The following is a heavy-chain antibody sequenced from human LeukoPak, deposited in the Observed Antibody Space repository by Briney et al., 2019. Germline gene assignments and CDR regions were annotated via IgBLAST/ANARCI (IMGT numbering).Heavy chain of an antibody. J-gene: IGHJ5*02. V-gene: IGHV1-8*03. CDR2: MNPNSGNT. Sequence: ASVKVSCKASGYTFTSYDINWVRQATGQGLEWMGWMNPNSGNTGYAQKFQGRVTITRNTSISTAYMELSSLRSEDTAVYYCARSSGSCWDSWWFDPWGQGTLVTVSS. D-gene: IGHD1-26*01. CDR1: GYTFTSYD. CDR3: ARSSGSCWDSWWFDP.